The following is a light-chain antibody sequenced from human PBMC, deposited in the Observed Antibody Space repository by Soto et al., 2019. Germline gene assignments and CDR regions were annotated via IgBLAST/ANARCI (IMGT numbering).Light chain of an antibody. CDR3: SSYTSSSTLIYV. J-gene: IGLJ1*01. Sequence: QSALTQPASVSGSPGQSITISCTGTSSDVGGYKYVSWYQQHPGKAPKLMIYEVSNRPSGVSNCFAGSKSGNTASLTISGLQAEDEADYYCSSYTSSSTLIYVLGNGTKVT. CDR2: EVS. CDR1: SSDVGGYKY. V-gene: IGLV2-14*01.